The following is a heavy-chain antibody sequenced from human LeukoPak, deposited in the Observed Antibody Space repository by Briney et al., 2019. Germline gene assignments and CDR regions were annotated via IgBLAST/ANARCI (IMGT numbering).Heavy chain of an antibody. V-gene: IGHV3-23*01. D-gene: IGHD3-22*01. Sequence: PGGSLRLSCAVSGITLSNYGMSWVRQAPGKGLEWVAGLSGSGGTTNYADSVKGRFTISRDNPKNTLYLQMNSLRAEDTALYFCAKRGVVIRVILVGFHKEAYYFDSWGQGALVTVSS. CDR1: GITLSNYG. CDR2: LSGSGGTT. J-gene: IGHJ4*02. CDR3: AKRGVVIRVILVGFHKEAYYFDS.